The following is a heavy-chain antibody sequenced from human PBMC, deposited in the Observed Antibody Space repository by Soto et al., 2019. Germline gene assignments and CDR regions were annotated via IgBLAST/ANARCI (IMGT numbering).Heavy chain of an antibody. D-gene: IGHD2-2*01. CDR2: VSYDGSFK. Sequence: GGSLRLSCEASGFTFSKFGIHWARQAPGKGLEWVAVVSYDGSFKYYADSVKGRFTISRDNSKNTLYLQMNSLRPEDTALYYCAKDFDQLLFDHYYYGMDVWGQGNTVTVS. V-gene: IGHV3-30*18. CDR1: GFTFSKFG. J-gene: IGHJ6*02. CDR3: AKDFDQLLFDHYYYGMDV.